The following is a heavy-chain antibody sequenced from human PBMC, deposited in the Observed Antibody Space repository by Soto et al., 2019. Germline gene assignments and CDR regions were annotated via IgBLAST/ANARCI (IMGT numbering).Heavy chain of an antibody. CDR2: ISSSSDII. V-gene: IGHV3-48*01. CDR1: GFTFSSFS. CDR3: ARDHLWAFDY. Sequence: HPGGSLRLSCVASGFTFSSFSMNWVRQAPGKGLEWVSYISSSSDIIQYADSVKGRFTISRDNAKNSLYLQMNSLRAEDTGVYYCARDHLWAFDYWGQRTLVTVSS. J-gene: IGHJ4*02. D-gene: IGHD7-27*01.